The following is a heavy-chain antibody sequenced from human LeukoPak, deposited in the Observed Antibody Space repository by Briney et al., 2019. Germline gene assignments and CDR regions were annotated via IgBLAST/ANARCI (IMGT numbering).Heavy chain of an antibody. CDR2: IYYSGST. V-gene: IGHV4-59*01. D-gene: IGHD3-9*01. Sequence: SETLSLTCTVSGGSISSYYWSWIRQPPGKGLEWIGYIYYSGSTNYNPSLKSRVTISVDTSKNQFSLKLSSVTAADTAVYYCARVPAYYDILTGYYSPDDAFDIWGQGTMVTVSS. CDR1: GGSISSYY. CDR3: ARVPAYYDILTGYYSPDDAFDI. J-gene: IGHJ3*02.